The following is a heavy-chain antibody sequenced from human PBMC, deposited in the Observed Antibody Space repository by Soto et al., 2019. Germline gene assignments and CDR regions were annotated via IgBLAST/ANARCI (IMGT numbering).Heavy chain of an antibody. CDR1: GYTFTSYA. CDR3: ARDSGGMDV. CDR2: INAGNGNT. V-gene: IGHV1-3*01. Sequence: GASVKVSCKASGYTFTSYAVHWVRQAPGQRLEWMGCINAGNGNTKYSQKFQGRVTITRDTSANTSYMELSSLRSEDTAVYYCARDSGGMDVWGQGTTVTVSS. J-gene: IGHJ6*02.